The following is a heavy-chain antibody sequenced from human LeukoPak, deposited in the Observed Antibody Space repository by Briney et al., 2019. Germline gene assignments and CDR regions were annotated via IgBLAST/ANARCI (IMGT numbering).Heavy chain of an antibody. J-gene: IGHJ5*02. V-gene: IGHV4-59*12. CDR1: GGSISSYY. D-gene: IGHD3-9*01. Sequence: PSETLSLTCTVSGGSISSYYWSWIRQPPGKGLEWIGYIYYSGSTNYNPSLKSRVTISVDTSKNQFSLKLSSVTAADTAVYYCARGGSDILTGYSGNWFDPWGQGTLVTVSS. CDR2: IYYSGST. CDR3: ARGGSDILTGYSGNWFDP.